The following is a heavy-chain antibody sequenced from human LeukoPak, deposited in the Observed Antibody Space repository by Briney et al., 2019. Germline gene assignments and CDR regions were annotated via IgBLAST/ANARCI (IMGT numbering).Heavy chain of an antibody. CDR2: IYYSGST. CDR1: GGSISSYY. V-gene: IGHV4-59*01. Sequence: SETLSLTCTVSGGSISSYYWSWIRQPPGKGLEWIGYIYYSGSTNYNPSLKSRVTISVETSKNQFSLKLSSVTAADTAVYYCARGYSSSWYLNWFDPWGQGTLVTVSS. CDR3: ARGYSSSWYLNWFDP. J-gene: IGHJ5*02. D-gene: IGHD6-13*01.